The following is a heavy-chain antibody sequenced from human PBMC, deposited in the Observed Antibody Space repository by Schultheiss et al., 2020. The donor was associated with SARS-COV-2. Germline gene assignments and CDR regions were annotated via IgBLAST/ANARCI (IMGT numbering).Heavy chain of an antibody. J-gene: IGHJ4*02. Sequence: GGSLRLSCKGSGYSFTSYWISWVRQMPGKGLEWMGRIDPSDSYTNYSPSFQGQVTISADKSISTAYLQWSSLKASDTAMYYCARHVGFGHVLQLWLGEYYFDYWGQGTLVTVSS. CDR2: IDPSDSYT. V-gene: IGHV5-10-1*04. D-gene: IGHD5-18*01. CDR3: ARHVGFGHVLQLWLGEYYFDY. CDR1: GYSFTSYW.